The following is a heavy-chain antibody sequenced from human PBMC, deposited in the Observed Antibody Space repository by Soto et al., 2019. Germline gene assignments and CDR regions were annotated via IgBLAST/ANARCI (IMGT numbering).Heavy chain of an antibody. V-gene: IGHV4-31*03. CDR3: ARVGGLGATTLDC. CDR2: IYYSGST. CDR1: GGSISSGGYY. D-gene: IGHD1-26*01. Sequence: QVQLQESGPGLVKPSQTLSLTCTVSGGSISSGGYYWSWIRQHPGKGLEWIGYIYYSGSTYYNPSLTSRVTISVDTSKNQFSLKLSSMTAADTAVYYCARVGGLGATTLDCWGQGTLATVSS. J-gene: IGHJ4*02.